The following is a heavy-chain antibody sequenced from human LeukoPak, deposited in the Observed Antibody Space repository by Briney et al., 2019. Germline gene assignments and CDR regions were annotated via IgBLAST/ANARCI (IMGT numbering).Heavy chain of an antibody. CDR3: GRAFPPLRTASAGDL. CDR2: ISGRSSHV. CDR1: GFSFSDYD. D-gene: IGHD3-16*01. Sequence: GGSLRLSCSASGFSFSDYDMNWFRPAPGEGLEWISSISGRSSHVYYGDSVKGRFSISRDNAMNSVFLQMNSLGVEDTALYFCGRAFPPLRTASAGDLWGQGTLVTVSS. J-gene: IGHJ4*02. V-gene: IGHV3-21*01.